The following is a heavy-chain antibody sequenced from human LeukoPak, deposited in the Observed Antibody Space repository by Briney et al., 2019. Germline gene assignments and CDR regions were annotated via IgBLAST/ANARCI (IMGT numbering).Heavy chain of an antibody. Sequence: GGSLRLSCSASGFTFSSYAMHWVRQAPGKGLEYVSAISSNGGSTYYANSVKGRFTISRDNSKNTLYLQMGSLRAEDMAVYYCARGSRYFDWLSGFDYWGQGTLVTVSS. CDR2: ISSNGGST. CDR3: ARGSRYFDWLSGFDY. CDR1: GFTFSSYA. D-gene: IGHD3-9*01. J-gene: IGHJ4*02. V-gene: IGHV3-64*01.